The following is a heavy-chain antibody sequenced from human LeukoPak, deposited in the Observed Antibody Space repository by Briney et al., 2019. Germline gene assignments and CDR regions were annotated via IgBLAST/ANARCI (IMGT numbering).Heavy chain of an antibody. CDR2: IYYSGST. CDR3: ARGYTDGSLIGY. D-gene: IGHD5-12*01. V-gene: IGHV4-59*08. CDR1: GGSISGYY. J-gene: IGHJ4*02. Sequence: KPSETLSLTCSVSGGSISGYYWSWIRQPPGQGLEWIGYIYYSGSTNYNPSLKSRVIISRDTSKNQFSLNLSSVTAADTAVYYCARGYTDGSLIGYWGQGTLVTVSS.